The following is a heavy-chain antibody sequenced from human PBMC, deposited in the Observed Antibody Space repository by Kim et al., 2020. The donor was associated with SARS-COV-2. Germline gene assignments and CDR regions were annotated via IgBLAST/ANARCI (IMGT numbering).Heavy chain of an antibody. CDR3: AKEEGSGYSSGWTYYYYGVDV. Sequence: GGSLRLSCAASGFTFSSYGMHWVRQAPGTGLEWVAVISYDGSNKYYADSVKGRFTISRDNSKNTLYLQMNSLRAEDTAVYYCAKEEGSGYSSGWTYYYYGVDVSGQGTTVTVSS. CDR2: ISYDGSNK. V-gene: IGHV3-30*18. D-gene: IGHD6-19*01. J-gene: IGHJ6*02. CDR1: GFTFSSYG.